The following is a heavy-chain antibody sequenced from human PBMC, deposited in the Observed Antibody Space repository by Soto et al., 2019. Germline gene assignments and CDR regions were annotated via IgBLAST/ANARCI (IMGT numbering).Heavy chain of an antibody. Sequence: QVQLVQSGAEVKKPGASVKVSCKASGYTFTSYDINWVRQATGQGLEWMGWMNPNSGNTGYAQKFQGRVTMTRNTSISTAYMELSSLRSEDTAVYYCARFPLNYRSSWYYWFDPWGQGTLVTVSS. CDR1: GYTFTSYD. CDR2: MNPNSGNT. V-gene: IGHV1-8*01. J-gene: IGHJ5*02. D-gene: IGHD6-13*01. CDR3: ARFPLNYRSSWYYWFDP.